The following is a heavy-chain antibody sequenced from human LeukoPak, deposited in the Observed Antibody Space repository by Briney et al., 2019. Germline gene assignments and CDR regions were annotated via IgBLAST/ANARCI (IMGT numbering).Heavy chain of an antibody. D-gene: IGHD3-10*01. J-gene: IGHJ4*02. CDR1: GFTVSSNY. CDR3: ASARITRRGVGY. V-gene: IGHV3-66*01. Sequence: GGSLRLSCAASGFTVSSNYMSWVRQAPGKGLEWVSVIYSGGSTYYADSVKGRFTISRDNSKNTLYLQMNSLRAEDTAVYYCASARITRRGVGYWGQGTLVTVSS. CDR2: IYSGGST.